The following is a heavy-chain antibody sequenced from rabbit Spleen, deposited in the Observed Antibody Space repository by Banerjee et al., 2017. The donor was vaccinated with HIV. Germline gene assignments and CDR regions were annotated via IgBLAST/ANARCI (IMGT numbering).Heavy chain of an antibody. Sequence: QEQLKESGGGLVQPGGSLKLSCKGSGFDFSTYYMSWVRQAPGKGLEWIACIDAGSSGFTYFANWAKGRFTISKTSSTTVTLQMTSLTVADTATYFCARSTYGYDDYADLYYAAMDLWGQGTLVTVS. CDR1: GFDFSTYYM. V-gene: IGHV1S45*01. J-gene: IGHJ6*01. D-gene: IGHD6-1*01. CDR3: ARSTYGYDDYADLYYAAMDL. CDR2: IDAGSSGFT.